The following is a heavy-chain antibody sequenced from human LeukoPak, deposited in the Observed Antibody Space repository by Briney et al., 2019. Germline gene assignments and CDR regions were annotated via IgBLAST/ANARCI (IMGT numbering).Heavy chain of an antibody. J-gene: IGHJ4*02. Sequence: GGSLRLSCAASGFTFSSYGMHWVRQAPGKGLEWVAVISYDGSNKYYADSVKGRFTISRDNPKNTLYLQMNSLRAEDTAVYYCAKGSSSGWPYYFDQWGQGTLVTVSS. CDR1: GFTFSSYG. V-gene: IGHV3-30*18. CDR3: AKGSSSGWPYYFDQ. D-gene: IGHD6-19*01. CDR2: ISYDGSNK.